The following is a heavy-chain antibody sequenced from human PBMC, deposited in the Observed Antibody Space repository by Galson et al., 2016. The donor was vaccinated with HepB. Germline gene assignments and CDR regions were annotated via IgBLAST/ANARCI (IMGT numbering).Heavy chain of an antibody. CDR1: GFSFGGNA. J-gene: IGHJ4*02. V-gene: IGHV3-30-3*01. CDR2: MAFDGSTV. CDR3: SRGRGSGAYLADH. D-gene: IGHD6-19*01. Sequence: SLRLSCAASGFSFGGNAMHWVRQAPGKGLEWLALMAFDGSTVRYADSVGGRFTISRDNSRSTLYLQMNTLRAEDSAVYYCSRGRGSGAYLADHWGQGTLVTVSS.